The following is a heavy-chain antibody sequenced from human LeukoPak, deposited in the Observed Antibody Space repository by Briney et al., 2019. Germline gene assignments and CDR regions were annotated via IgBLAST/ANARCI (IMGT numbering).Heavy chain of an antibody. D-gene: IGHD5-12*01. V-gene: IGHV4-39*01. CDR3: ARQWDIVATITRDAFDI. CDR1: GSSISSSSYY. Sequence: SETLSLTCTVSGSSISSSSYYWGWIRQPPGKGLEWIGSIYYSGSTYYNPSLKSRVTISVDTSKNQFSLKLSSVTAADTAVYYCARQWDIVATITRDAFDIWGQGTMVTVSS. CDR2: IYYSGST. J-gene: IGHJ3*02.